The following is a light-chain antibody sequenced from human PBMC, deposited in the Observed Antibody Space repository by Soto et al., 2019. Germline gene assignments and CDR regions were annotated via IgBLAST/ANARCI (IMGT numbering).Light chain of an antibody. V-gene: IGKV3-11*01. CDR2: DAS. Sequence: EIVLTQSPATLSLSPGERATLSCRASQSVSSYLAWYQQKPGQAPRLLLYDASNRATGIPARFSGSGSGTDFTLTISSLEPEDFAVYYCQQRSNWPPYTFGQGNKLAIK. CDR3: QQRSNWPPYT. J-gene: IGKJ2*01. CDR1: QSVSSY.